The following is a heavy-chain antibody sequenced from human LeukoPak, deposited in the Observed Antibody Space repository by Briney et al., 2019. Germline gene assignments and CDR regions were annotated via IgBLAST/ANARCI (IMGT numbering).Heavy chain of an antibody. D-gene: IGHD6-19*01. Sequence: ASVKVSCKVSGYTLTELSMHWVRQAPGKGLKGMEGFDPEDCETIYAHKFQGRVTMTEDTSTDTAYMELSSLRSEDTAVYYCATVGAVAGTLDYWGQGTLVTVSS. V-gene: IGHV1-24*01. CDR3: ATVGAVAGTLDY. CDR1: GYTLTELS. CDR2: FDPEDCET. J-gene: IGHJ4*02.